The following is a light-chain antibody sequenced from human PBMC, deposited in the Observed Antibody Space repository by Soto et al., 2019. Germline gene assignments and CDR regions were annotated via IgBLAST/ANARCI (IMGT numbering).Light chain of an antibody. Sequence: EIVLTQSPGTLPLSPGERATLSCRASQSITSSYLAWYQQKPGQAPRLLIYGASTRATGIPARFSGTGSGTEFTLTISSLQSEDFAVYYCQQYNTWPPITFGQGTRLEIK. CDR2: GAS. V-gene: IGKV3-15*01. J-gene: IGKJ5*01. CDR1: QSITSSY. CDR3: QQYNTWPPIT.